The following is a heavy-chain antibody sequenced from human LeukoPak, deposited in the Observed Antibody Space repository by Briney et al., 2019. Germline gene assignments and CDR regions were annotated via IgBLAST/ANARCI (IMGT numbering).Heavy chain of an antibody. CDR3: ARDKLSFGSRYNWFDP. CDR1: GGSISSYY. D-gene: IGHD3-16*01. CDR2: IYYTGST. Sequence: SETLSLTCAVSGGSISSYYWSWIRQPPGKGLEWIGYIYYTGSTSYNPSLKSRVTISVDTSKNQFSLKLTSVTAADTAVYYCARDKLSFGSRYNWFDPWGQGSLVTVSS. J-gene: IGHJ5*02. V-gene: IGHV4-59*01.